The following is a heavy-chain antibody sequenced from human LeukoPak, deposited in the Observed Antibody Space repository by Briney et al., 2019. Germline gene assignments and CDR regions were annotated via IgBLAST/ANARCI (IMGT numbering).Heavy chain of an antibody. Sequence: PSETLSLTCTVSGGSISSSSYYWGWIRQPPGKGLEWIGSIYYSGRTYYNPSLKSRVTISVDTSKNQFSLKLSSVTAADTAVYYCARVNNIELGYYYYGMDVWGQGTTVTVSS. CDR1: GGSISSSSYY. V-gene: IGHV4-39*07. J-gene: IGHJ6*02. CDR2: IYYSGRT. D-gene: IGHD2/OR15-2a*01. CDR3: ARVNNIELGYYYYGMDV.